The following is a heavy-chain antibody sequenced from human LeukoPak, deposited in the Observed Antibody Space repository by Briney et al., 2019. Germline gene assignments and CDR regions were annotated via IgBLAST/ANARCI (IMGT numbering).Heavy chain of an antibody. CDR1: GGSISSSSYY. V-gene: IGHV4-39*01. CDR3: ARLGRIAVAGTGLVGY. D-gene: IGHD6-19*01. J-gene: IGHJ4*02. Sequence: SETLSLTCTVSGGSISSSSYYWGWIRQPPGKGLEWIGSIYYSGSTYYNPSLKSRVTISVDTSKNQFPLKLSSVTAADTAVYYCARLGRIAVAGTGLVGYCGQGTLVTVSS. CDR2: IYYSGST.